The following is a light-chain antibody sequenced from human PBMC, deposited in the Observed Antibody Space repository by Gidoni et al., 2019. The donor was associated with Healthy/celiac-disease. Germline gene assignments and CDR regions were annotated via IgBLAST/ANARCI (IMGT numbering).Light chain of an antibody. Sequence: LVLTQSPATLSLSPGERDTLSCRASQSVSSYLAWYQQKPGQAPRLLIYDASTRATGIPARFSGSGSGTDFTLTISSLEPEDFAVYYCQQRSNWPPWTFGQGTKLEIK. CDR1: QSVSSY. CDR3: QQRSNWPPWT. J-gene: IGKJ2*02. CDR2: DAS. V-gene: IGKV3-11*01.